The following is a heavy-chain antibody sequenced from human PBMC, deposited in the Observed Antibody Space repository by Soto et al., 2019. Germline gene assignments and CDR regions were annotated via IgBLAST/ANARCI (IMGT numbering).Heavy chain of an antibody. CDR3: ARDNQGYLSHGMDV. CDR2: TYYRSKWYN. V-gene: IGHV6-1*01. Sequence: PSQTLSLTCAISGDSVSNNSAAWNWIRQSPSRGLEWLGRTYYRSKWYNDYAVSMKSRIIINPDTSKNQFTLQLNSLTPADTAVYFCARDNQGYLSHGMDVWGQGTTVTVSS. D-gene: IGHD3-16*02. J-gene: IGHJ6*02. CDR1: GDSVSNNSAA.